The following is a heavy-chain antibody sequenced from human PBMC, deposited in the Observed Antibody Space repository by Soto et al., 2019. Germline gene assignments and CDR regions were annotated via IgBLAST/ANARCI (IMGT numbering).Heavy chain of an antibody. V-gene: IGHV1-18*01. CDR2: ITVYNGHT. J-gene: IGHJ4*02. D-gene: IGHD6-19*01. CDR3: ARAVAVAADFDY. CDR1: GYSFPDYS. Sequence: EASVKVSCKTSGYSFPDYSINWVRQAPGQGLEWLGWITVYNGHTNYSQKFQGRVTITRDTSASTAYMELSSLRSEDTAVYYCARAVAVAADFDYWGQGTLVTVSS.